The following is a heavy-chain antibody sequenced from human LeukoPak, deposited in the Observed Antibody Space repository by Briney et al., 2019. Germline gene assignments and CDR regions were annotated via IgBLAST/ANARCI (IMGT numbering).Heavy chain of an antibody. J-gene: IGHJ4*02. Sequence: QPGGSLRLSCAASGFTFSSYGMHWVRQAPGKGLEWVAFIPYDGSNKYYADSVKGRFTISRDTSKNTLYLQMNSLRAEDTAVYYCARVFRMDGDYWGQGTLVTVSS. CDR2: IPYDGSNK. V-gene: IGHV3-30*02. D-gene: IGHD2-8*01. CDR1: GFTFSSYG. CDR3: ARVFRMDGDY.